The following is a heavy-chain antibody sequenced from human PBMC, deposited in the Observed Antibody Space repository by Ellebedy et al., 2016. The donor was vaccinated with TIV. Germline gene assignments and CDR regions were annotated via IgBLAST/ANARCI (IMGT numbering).Heavy chain of an antibody. D-gene: IGHD2-2*01. CDR3: AKGTLSVPAADDY. Sequence: GESLKISXAASGFTFGGVAMTWVRQAPGKGLQWVSSIRSFDDSTYYADSVKGRFTISRDNSKNTLYLQMNSLREEDTAVYYCAKGTLSVPAADDYWGQGTLVTVSS. CDR2: IRSFDDST. CDR1: GFTFGGVA. J-gene: IGHJ4*02. V-gene: IGHV3-23*01.